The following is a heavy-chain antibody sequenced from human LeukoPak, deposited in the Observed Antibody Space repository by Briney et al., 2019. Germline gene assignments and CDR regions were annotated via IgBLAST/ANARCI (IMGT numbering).Heavy chain of an antibody. V-gene: IGHV3-23*01. D-gene: IGHD4-17*01. CDR3: ASYGRDAFDI. J-gene: IGHJ3*02. CDR2: ISGSGGRT. Sequence: GGSLRLSCAASRFTFSGYGMSWVRQAPGKGLEWVSGISGSGGRTYYADSVKGRFTISRDNSKNTLYPQMNSLRAGDTAVYYCASYGRDAFDIWGQGTMVTVSS. CDR1: RFTFSGYG.